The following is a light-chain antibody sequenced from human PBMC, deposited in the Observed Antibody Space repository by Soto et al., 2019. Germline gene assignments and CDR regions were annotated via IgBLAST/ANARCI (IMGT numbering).Light chain of an antibody. J-gene: IGLJ1*01. CDR2: SNN. Sequence: QSVLTQPPSASGTPGQRVTISCSVSNSNIGSSTVILYQQFPGTAPKLLIYSNNQRPSGVPDRFSGSKSGTSASLAISGLQSEDEAEYYCVAWDDSLDGYVFGTGTKVTV. CDR3: VAWDDSLDGYV. V-gene: IGLV1-44*01. CDR1: NSNIGSST.